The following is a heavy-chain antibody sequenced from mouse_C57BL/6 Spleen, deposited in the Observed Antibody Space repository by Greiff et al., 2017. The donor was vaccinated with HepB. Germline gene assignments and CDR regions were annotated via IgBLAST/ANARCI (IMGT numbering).Heavy chain of an antibody. D-gene: IGHD1-1*01. Sequence: EVQLQESGGGLVKPGGSLKLSCAASGFTFSSYAMSWVRQTPEKRLEWVATISDGGSYTYYPDNVKGRFTISRDNAKNNLYLQMSHLKSEDTAMYYCARDKGATVAYFDYWGQGTTLTVSS. CDR1: GFTFSSYA. J-gene: IGHJ2*01. CDR3: ARDKGATVAYFDY. CDR2: ISDGGSYT. V-gene: IGHV5-4*01.